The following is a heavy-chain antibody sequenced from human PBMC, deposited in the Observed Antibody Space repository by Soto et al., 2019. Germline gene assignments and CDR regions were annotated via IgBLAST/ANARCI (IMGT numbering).Heavy chain of an antibody. D-gene: IGHD5-18*01. V-gene: IGHV1-18*01. CDR1: GYTFTSYG. Sequence: QVQLVQSGAEVKKPGASVKVSCKASGYTFTSYGISWVRQAPGQGLEWMGWISAYNGNTNYAQKLQGRVTMTTDTSTSTAYMELRSLRSDDTAVYYCARDQDTAMVIWGFSGSPGDYWGQGTLVTVSS. J-gene: IGHJ4*02. CDR2: ISAYNGNT. CDR3: ARDQDTAMVIWGFSGSPGDY.